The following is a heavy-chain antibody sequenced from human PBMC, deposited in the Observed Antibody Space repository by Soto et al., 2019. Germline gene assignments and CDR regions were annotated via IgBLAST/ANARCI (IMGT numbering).Heavy chain of an antibody. CDR1: GFTFSSYA. J-gene: IGHJ6*02. V-gene: IGHV3-30-3*01. Sequence: QVQLVESGGGVVQPGRSLRLSCAASGFTFSSYAMHWVRQAPGKGLEWVAVISYDGSNKYYADSVKGRFTISRDNSKNTRYLQMNSLRAEDTAVYYCARDHDSGWYELYYYYGMDVWGQGTTVTVSS. CDR3: ARDHDSGWYELYYYYGMDV. CDR2: ISYDGSNK. D-gene: IGHD6-19*01.